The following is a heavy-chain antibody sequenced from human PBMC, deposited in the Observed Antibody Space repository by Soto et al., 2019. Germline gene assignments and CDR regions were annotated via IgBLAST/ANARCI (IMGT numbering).Heavy chain of an antibody. CDR3: ATPIVATRDDAFDI. CDR1: GYTFTSYD. CDR2: MNPNSGNT. Sequence: QVQLVQSGAEVKKPGASVKVSCKASGYTFTSYDINWVRQATGQGLEWMGWMNPNSGNTGYAQKFQGRVTMTRNTXXSTAYMELSSLRSEDTAVYYCATPIVATRDDAFDIWGQGTMVTVSS. V-gene: IGHV1-8*01. J-gene: IGHJ3*02. D-gene: IGHD5-12*01.